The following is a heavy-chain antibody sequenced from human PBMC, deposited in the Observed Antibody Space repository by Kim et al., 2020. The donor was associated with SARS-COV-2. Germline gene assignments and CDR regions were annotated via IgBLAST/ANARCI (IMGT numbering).Heavy chain of an antibody. V-gene: IGHV3-23*01. Sequence: YPVSRKGRFTISREKPKNTLYLQMDSLRAEDTAVYSCAKGPDYWNYLFHYWGQGTLVTVSS. CDR3: AKGPDYWNYLFHY. D-gene: IGHD1-7*01. J-gene: IGHJ4*02.